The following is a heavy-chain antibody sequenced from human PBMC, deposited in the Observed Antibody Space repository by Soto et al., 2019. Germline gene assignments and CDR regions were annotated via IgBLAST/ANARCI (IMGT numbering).Heavy chain of an antibody. Sequence: QLQLQESGSGLVKPSQTLSLTCAVSGGSISSGGYSWSWIRQPPGKGLEWIGYIYHSGSTYYNPSLKSRVTISVDRSKNQFSLKLSSVTAADTAVYYCARGGNYVRGYYYYGMDVWGQGTTVTVSS. CDR2: IYHSGST. J-gene: IGHJ6*02. V-gene: IGHV4-30-2*01. D-gene: IGHD1-7*01. CDR3: ARGGNYVRGYYYYGMDV. CDR1: GGSISSGGYS.